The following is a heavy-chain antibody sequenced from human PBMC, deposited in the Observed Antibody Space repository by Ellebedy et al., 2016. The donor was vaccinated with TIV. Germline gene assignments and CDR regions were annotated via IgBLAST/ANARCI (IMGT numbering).Heavy chain of an antibody. J-gene: IGHJ4*02. CDR1: GYTFTSYG. V-gene: IGHV1-18*04. CDR2: ISAYNGNT. D-gene: IGHD3-10*01. Sequence: ASVKVSCKASGYTFTSYGISWVRQAPGQGLEWMGWISAYNGNTNYAQKLQGRVTMTTDTSTSTAYMELRSLRSDDTAVYYCARGGYITMVRGVILSPPDYWGQGTLVTVSS. CDR3: ARGGYITMVRGVILSPPDY.